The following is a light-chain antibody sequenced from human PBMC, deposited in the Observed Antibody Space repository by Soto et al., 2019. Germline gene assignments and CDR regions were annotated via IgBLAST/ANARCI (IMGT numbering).Light chain of an antibody. CDR3: QQYGSSIT. Sequence: EILLTQSPCTLTLSPGERATLSCRASQSVPRSYLAWYQQKPGHAPSLLIYGTSSRATGIPDRLSGSGSGTDFTLTISRLEPEDSAVFYCQQYGSSITFGQGTRLEIK. V-gene: IGKV3-20*01. J-gene: IGKJ5*01. CDR1: QSVPRSY. CDR2: GTS.